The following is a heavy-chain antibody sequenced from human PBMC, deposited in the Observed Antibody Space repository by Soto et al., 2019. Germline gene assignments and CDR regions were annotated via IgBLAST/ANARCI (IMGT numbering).Heavy chain of an antibody. D-gene: IGHD2-15*01. Sequence: SVKVSCKASGSGFISSGIQWVRQAHGQRLEWIGWIVVASGQTNYAQNFRGRVAITRGTSTATAYIELTGLTSEDTAVYFCSADRPDIGVGWWVWGQGTTVTVSS. CDR3: SADRPDIGVGWWV. V-gene: IGHV1-58*02. CDR1: GSGFISSG. CDR2: IVVASGQT. J-gene: IGHJ6*02.